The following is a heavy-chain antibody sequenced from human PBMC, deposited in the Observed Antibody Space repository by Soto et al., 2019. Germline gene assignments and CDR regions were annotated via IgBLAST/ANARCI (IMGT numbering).Heavy chain of an antibody. CDR1: GGSISSYY. J-gene: IGHJ6*03. D-gene: IGHD1-1*01. CDR2: IYYSGST. V-gene: IGHV4-59*01. Sequence: SETLSLTCTVSGGSISSYYWSWVRQPPGKGLEWIGYIYYSGSTNYNPSLKSRVTISVDTSKNQFSLKLSSVTAADTAVYYCARGRGNFVSWNDDDVNYKDVWSKGTTVT. CDR3: ARGRGNFVSWNDDDVNYKDV.